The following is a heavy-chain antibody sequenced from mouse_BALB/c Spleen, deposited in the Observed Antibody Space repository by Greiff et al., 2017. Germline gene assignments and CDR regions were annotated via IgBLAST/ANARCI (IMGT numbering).Heavy chain of an antibody. CDR1: GFSLTGYG. J-gene: IGHJ4*01. CDR2: IWGDGST. V-gene: IGHV2-6-7*01. D-gene: IGHD2-14*01. Sequence: QVQLKESGPGLVAPSQSLSITCTVSGFSLTGYGVNWVRQPPGKGLEWLGMIWGDGSTDYNSALKSRLSISKDNSKSQVFLKMNSLQTDDTARYYCARDLNYRYDGYYAMDYWGQGTSVTVSS. CDR3: ARDLNYRYDGYYAMDY.